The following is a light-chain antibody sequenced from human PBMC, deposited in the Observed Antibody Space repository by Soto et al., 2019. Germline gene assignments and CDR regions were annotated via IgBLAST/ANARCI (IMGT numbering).Light chain of an antibody. J-gene: IGKJ1*01. Sequence: EIVLTQSPGTLSLSPGERATLSCRASQSVSSTYLAWYQQKPGQAPRLLIYGASSRATGIPDRFSGGWSGTDFTLTISRVEPEDFAVYYCQQCGSSPWTFGQGTKVEIK. CDR1: QSVSSTY. V-gene: IGKV3-20*01. CDR2: GAS. CDR3: QQCGSSPWT.